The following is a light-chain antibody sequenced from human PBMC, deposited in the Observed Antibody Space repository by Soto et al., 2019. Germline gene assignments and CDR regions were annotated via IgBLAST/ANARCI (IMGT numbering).Light chain of an antibody. CDR1: SSNVGSYDL. CDR2: EVT. CDR3: CSYAASNTLI. Sequence: QSALTQPASVSGSPGQSITISCTGTSSNVGSYDLVSWYQQHPGKAPKLLIYEVTKRPSGGSNRFSVSKSGNTASLTISGLQAEDEADYACCSYAASNTLIFGGGTKLTVL. J-gene: IGLJ2*01. V-gene: IGLV2-23*02.